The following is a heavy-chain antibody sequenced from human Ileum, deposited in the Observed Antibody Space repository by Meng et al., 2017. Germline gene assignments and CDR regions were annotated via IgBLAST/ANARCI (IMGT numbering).Heavy chain of an antibody. J-gene: IGHJ4*02. CDR2: IYYSGTT. Sequence: QVQLQESGPGLVKPSQTLSLTCTVSGGSISSGGYYWSWIRQHPGKGLEWIGYIYYSGTTYYHPSLKSRVTISVDNSKNQFSLKLSSVTAADTAVYYCAREPPAAAGTGADYWGQGTLVTVSS. V-gene: IGHV4-31*03. D-gene: IGHD6-13*01. CDR1: GGSISSGGYY. CDR3: AREPPAAAGTGADY.